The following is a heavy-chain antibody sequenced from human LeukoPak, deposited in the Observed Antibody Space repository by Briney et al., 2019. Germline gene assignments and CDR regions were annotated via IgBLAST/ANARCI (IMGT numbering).Heavy chain of an antibody. J-gene: IGHJ4*02. CDR3: ARAGGYTPYFDY. V-gene: IGHV3-30-3*01. CDR1: GFTFSSYA. Sequence: GGSLRLSCAASGFTFSSYAMHWVRQAPGKGLEWVAVISYDGSNKYYADSVKGRFTISRDNSKNTLYLQMNSLRAEDTAVYYCARAGGYTPYFDYWGQGTLVTVSS. D-gene: IGHD5-18*01. CDR2: ISYDGSNK.